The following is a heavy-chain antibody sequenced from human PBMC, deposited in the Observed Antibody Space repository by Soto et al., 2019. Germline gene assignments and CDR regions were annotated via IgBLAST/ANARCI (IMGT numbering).Heavy chain of an antibody. D-gene: IGHD3-22*01. CDR3: ASSIHYYDSSALYYFDY. CDR2: IYYSGST. CDR1: GGSISSGDYY. Sequence: SETLSLTCTVSGGSISSGDYYRSWIRQPPGKGLEWIGYIYYSGSTYYNPSLKSRVTISVDTSKNQFSLKLSSVTAADTAVYYCASSIHYYDSSALYYFDYWGQGTLVTVSS. J-gene: IGHJ4*02. V-gene: IGHV4-30-4*01.